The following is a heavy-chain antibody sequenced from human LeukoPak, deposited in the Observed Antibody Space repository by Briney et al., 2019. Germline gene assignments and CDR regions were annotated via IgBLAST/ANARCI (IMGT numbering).Heavy chain of an antibody. CDR2: ISSTRLGT. Sequence: GGSLRLSCAASGFTFSSDAMSWVRQAPGKGLEWVSTISSTRLGTYYADSVKGRFTISRDNSKNTLFLQMNSLRAEDTAVYYCAKDLGGYGHYWGQGTLVTVSS. CDR3: AKDLGGYGHY. J-gene: IGHJ4*02. D-gene: IGHD5-12*01. V-gene: IGHV3-23*01. CDR1: GFTFSSDA.